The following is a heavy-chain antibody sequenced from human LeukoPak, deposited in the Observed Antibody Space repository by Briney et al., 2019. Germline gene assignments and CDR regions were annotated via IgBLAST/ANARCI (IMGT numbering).Heavy chain of an antibody. Sequence: SETLSLTCAVYGGSLGGYFWNWIRQTPGKGLEWIGEVGHSGNTNYNPSLKSRVTMSLDTSRNQFSLKLNSMTAADTAIYYCVVGQWEPKGAYWGQGNLVTVSS. D-gene: IGHD1-26*01. CDR2: VGHSGNT. J-gene: IGHJ4*02. V-gene: IGHV4-34*01. CDR1: GGSLGGYF. CDR3: VVGQWEPKGAY.